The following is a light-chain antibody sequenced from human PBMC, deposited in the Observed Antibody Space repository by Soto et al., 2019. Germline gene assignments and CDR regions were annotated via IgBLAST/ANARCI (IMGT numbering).Light chain of an antibody. V-gene: IGKV1-17*03. CDR2: GAS. J-gene: IGKJ1*01. CDR1: QGISNS. CDR3: LQHNSYPRT. Sequence: DIQMTQSPSAMSASVGDSVTITCRASQGISNSLAWFQQKPGKVPQRLIYGASSLQSGVPSRFSGSGSGTEFSLTISRLQPEDFATYYCLQHNSYPRTFGQGTKVEIK.